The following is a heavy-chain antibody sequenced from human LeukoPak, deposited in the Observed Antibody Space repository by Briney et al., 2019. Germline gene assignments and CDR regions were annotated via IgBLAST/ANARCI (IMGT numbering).Heavy chain of an antibody. J-gene: IGHJ4*02. Sequence: PSETLSLTCTVSGGSISSGSYYWSWIRQPAGRGLEWIGRIYTSGSTNYNPSLKSRVTISVDTSKNQFSLKLSSVTAADTAVYYCARAGYYDSSGYPFDYWGQGTLVTVSS. V-gene: IGHV4-61*02. CDR2: IYTSGST. D-gene: IGHD3-22*01. CDR3: ARAGYYDSSGYPFDY. CDR1: GGSISSGSYY.